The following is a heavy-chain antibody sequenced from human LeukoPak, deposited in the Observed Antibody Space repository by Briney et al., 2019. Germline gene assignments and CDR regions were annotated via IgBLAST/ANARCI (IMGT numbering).Heavy chain of an antibody. CDR3: ARGFYSPHY. J-gene: IGHJ4*02. Sequence: SETLSLTCTVSGGSISSDYWSWIRQPPGRGLEWIGYIYYSGRTYYNPSLKSRITISVDTSKNQFSLKLSSVTAADTAVYYCARGFYSPHYWGQGTLVSVSS. V-gene: IGHV4-59*01. CDR2: IYYSGRT. CDR1: GGSISSDY. D-gene: IGHD4-11*01.